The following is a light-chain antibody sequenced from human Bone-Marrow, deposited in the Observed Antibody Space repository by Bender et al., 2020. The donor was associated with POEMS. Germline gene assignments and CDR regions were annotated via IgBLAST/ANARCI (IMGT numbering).Light chain of an antibody. Sequence: SYVLAQPPSVTVAPGQTARFTCGGDKIATKSVQWYQQKSGQAPVLVVHGDSRRPSGIPERFSGSNSGNTATLTISRVEAGDEADYYCQLWDSGSDHVVFGGGTKLTVL. V-gene: IGLV3-21*02. J-gene: IGLJ2*01. CDR3: QLWDSGSDHVV. CDR1: KIATKS. CDR2: GDS.